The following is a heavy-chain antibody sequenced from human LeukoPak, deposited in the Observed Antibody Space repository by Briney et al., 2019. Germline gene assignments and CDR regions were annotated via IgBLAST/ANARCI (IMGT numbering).Heavy chain of an antibody. D-gene: IGHD6-13*01. J-gene: IGHJ4*02. CDR1: GGSFSGYY. CDR2: INHSGST. V-gene: IGHV4-34*01. Sequence: PSETLSLTCAVYGGSFSGYYWSWIRQPPGKGLEWIGEINHSGSTNYNPSLKSRVTISVDTSKNQFSLKRSSVTAAGTAVYYCARGSSPENWGQGTLVTVSS. CDR3: ARGSSPEN.